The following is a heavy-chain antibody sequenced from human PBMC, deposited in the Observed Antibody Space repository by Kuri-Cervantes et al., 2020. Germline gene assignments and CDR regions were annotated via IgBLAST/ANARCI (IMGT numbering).Heavy chain of an antibody. CDR3: AKVLTRYYDSSGDALDI. D-gene: IGHD3-22*01. V-gene: IGHV3-21*04. J-gene: IGHJ3*02. CDR1: GFTFSSYS. Sequence: GESLKISCAASGFTFSSYSMNWVRQAPGKGLEWVSSISSSSSYIYYADSVKGRFTISRDNSKNTLYMQMNSLRAEDTAIYYCAKVLTRYYDSSGDALDIWGQGTMVTVSS. CDR2: ISSSSSYI.